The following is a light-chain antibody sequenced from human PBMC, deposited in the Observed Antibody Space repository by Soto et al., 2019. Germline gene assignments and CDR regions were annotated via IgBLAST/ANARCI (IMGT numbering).Light chain of an antibody. CDR2: GAS. V-gene: IGKV3-20*01. J-gene: IGKJ1*01. CDR3: QHYGSSPWT. CDR1: QSVSSNF. Sequence: EIVLTQLPGTLSLSPGERATLSCRASQSVSSNFLAWYQQKPGQAPRLLIYGASSRATGIPDRFSGSGSGTDSTLTISGLEPEDFAVYYCQHYGSSPWTFGQGTEVEIK.